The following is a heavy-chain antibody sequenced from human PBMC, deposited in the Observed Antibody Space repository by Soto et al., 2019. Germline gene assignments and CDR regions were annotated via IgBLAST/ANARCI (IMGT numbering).Heavy chain of an antibody. CDR1: GGSFSGYY. J-gene: IGHJ5*02. Sequence: QVQLQQWGAGLLKPSETLSLTCAVYGGSFSGYYWSWIRQPPGRGLGGIGEINHRGSTNTNPSLKSQVTISVDTSKSQFSLKLSSVTAADTAVYYCARGVRVAGTLGWFGPWGQGTLVTVSS. D-gene: IGHD6-19*01. V-gene: IGHV4-34*01. CDR3: ARGVRVAGTLGWFGP. CDR2: INHRGST.